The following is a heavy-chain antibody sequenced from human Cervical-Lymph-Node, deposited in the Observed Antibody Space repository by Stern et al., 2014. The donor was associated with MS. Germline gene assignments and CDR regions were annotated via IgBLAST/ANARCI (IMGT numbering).Heavy chain of an antibody. CDR1: GSTFTSYY. CDR3: AREVSGYRLGMMDV. D-gene: IGHD5-12*01. J-gene: IGHJ6*02. CDR2: INPSGGST. V-gene: IGHV1-46*01. Sequence: VQLGQSGAEVKKPGASGKVSCKASGSTFTSYYMHWVRQAPGQGLEWMGIINPSGGSTSYAQKFQGRVTMTRDTSTSTVYMELSSLRSEDTAVHYCAREVSGYRLGMMDVWGQGTTVTVSS.